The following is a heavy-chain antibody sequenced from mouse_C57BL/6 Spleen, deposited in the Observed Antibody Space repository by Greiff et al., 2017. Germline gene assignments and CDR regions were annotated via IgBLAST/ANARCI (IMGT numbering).Heavy chain of an antibody. CDR2: IDPSDSYT. CDR3: ARKGLLRSSFAY. J-gene: IGHJ3*01. D-gene: IGHD1-1*01. Sequence: VQLQQPGAELVKPGASVKLSCKASGYTFTSYWMQWVKQRPGQGLEWIGEIDPSDSYTNYNQKFKGKATLTVDTSSSTAYMQLSSLTSEDSAVYYCARKGLLRSSFAYWGQGTLVTVSA. V-gene: IGHV1-50*01. CDR1: GYTFTSYW.